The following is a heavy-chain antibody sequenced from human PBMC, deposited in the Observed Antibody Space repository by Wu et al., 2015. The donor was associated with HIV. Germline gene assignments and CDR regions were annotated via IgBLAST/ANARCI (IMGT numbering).Heavy chain of an antibody. Sequence: QVQLVQSGAQVKKPGSSVKVSCKASGGSFRSYGVSWVRQAPGQGLEWMGGIISIFGIQNYAQNFQDRLTITTDESSSTAYMDLRNLTSDDTAVYYCARVFEDSSGYYSWFDPWGQGTLVTVSS. CDR2: IISIFGIQ. CDR3: ARVFEDSSGYYSWFDP. CDR1: GGSFRSYG. J-gene: IGHJ5*02. D-gene: IGHD3-22*01. V-gene: IGHV1-69*05.